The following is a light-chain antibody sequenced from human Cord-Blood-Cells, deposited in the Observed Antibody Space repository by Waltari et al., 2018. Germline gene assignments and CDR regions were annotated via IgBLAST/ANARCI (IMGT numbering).Light chain of an antibody. J-gene: IGKJ4*01. CDR1: QSVLYSSNNKNY. CDR2: WAS. V-gene: IGKV4-1*01. CDR3: QQYYSTPHT. Sequence: DIVMTHSPDSLAVSLGARATINRKSSQSVLYSSNNKNYLAWYQQKPGQPPKMLIYWASTRESGVPDRFSGSGSGTDFTLTISSLQAEDVAVYYCQQYYSTPHTFGGGTKVEIK.